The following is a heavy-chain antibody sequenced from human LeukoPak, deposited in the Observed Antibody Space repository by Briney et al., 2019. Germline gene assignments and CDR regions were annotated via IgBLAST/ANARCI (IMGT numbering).Heavy chain of an antibody. D-gene: IGHD3-3*01. J-gene: IGHJ6*03. Sequence: PSETLSLTCAVYGGSFSGYYWSWIRQPPGKGLEWIGEINHSGGTNYNPSLKSRVTISVDTSKNQFSLKLSSVTAADTAVYYCARTFPWSHYYYYMDVWGKGTTVTVSS. CDR1: GGSFSGYY. CDR3: ARTFPWSHYYYYMDV. CDR2: INHSGGT. V-gene: IGHV4-34*01.